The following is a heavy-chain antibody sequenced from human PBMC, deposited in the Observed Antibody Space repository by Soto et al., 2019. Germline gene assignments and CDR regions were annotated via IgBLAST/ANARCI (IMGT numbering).Heavy chain of an antibody. D-gene: IGHD3-10*01. J-gene: IGHJ4*02. V-gene: IGHV3-53*01. CDR2: IYSGGYT. Sequence: EVQLVESGGGLIQPGGSLRLSCAVSGFTVSNNYMSWVRQAPGKGLEGVSVIYSGGYTAYGDSVKGRFTISRDNSKNTLALQKKTPGADDRAVFYGAPRPGGGGYWGQGTLVTVSS. CDR1: GFTVSNNY. CDR3: APRPGGGGY.